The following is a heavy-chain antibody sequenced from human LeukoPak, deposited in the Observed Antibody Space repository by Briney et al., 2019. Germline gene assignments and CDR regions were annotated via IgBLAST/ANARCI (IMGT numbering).Heavy chain of an antibody. V-gene: IGHV3-30*04. Sequence: GGSLRLSCAASGFTFSSHAMHWVRQAPGKGLEWVAVISRDGRRIYYTDSAKGRFIISRGNSKNTLSLQMNSLRGEDTAVYSCARDRVNRADCGGDCYSAVFNHWGQGILVTVSS. CDR3: ARDRVNRADCGGDCYSAVFNH. D-gene: IGHD2-21*02. J-gene: IGHJ5*02. CDR1: GFTFSSHA. CDR2: ISRDGRRI.